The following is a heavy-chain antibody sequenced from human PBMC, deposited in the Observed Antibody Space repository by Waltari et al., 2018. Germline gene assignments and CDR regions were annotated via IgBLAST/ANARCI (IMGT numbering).Heavy chain of an antibody. CDR3: ARLGARGSGSYSIDY. D-gene: IGHD3-10*01. Sequence: SSGYYWGWIRQPPGKGLEWIGSIYHSGSTYYNPSLKSRVTISVDTSKNQFSLKLSSVTAADTAVYYCARLGARGSGSYSIDYWGQGTLVTVSS. J-gene: IGHJ4*02. V-gene: IGHV4-38-2*01. CDR2: IYHSGST. CDR1: SSGYY.